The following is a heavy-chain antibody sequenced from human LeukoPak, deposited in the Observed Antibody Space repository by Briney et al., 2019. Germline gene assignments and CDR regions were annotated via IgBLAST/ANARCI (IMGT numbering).Heavy chain of an antibody. D-gene: IGHD6-19*01. CDR2: ISSSSNYI. CDR1: GFTVSSNY. Sequence: GGSLRLSCAASGFTVSSNYMKWVRQAPGKGLEWVSSISSSSNYIYYAHSMKGRFTVSRDNARNSMYLQMNSLRAEDTALYYCAREDSSGLDYWGQGTLVTVSS. CDR3: AREDSSGLDY. V-gene: IGHV3-21*01. J-gene: IGHJ4*02.